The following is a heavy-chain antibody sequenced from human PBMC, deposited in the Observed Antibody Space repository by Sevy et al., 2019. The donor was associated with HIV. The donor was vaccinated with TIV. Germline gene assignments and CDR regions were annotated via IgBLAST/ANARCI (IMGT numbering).Heavy chain of an antibody. D-gene: IGHD3-10*01. CDR3: ARKESDYYGSGSYQINWYFDL. J-gene: IGHJ2*01. Sequence: QSQTLSLTCAVSGYSISSGYYWGWIRQPPGKGLEWIGSIYHSGSTYYNPSLKSRVTISVDTSKNQFSLKLSSVTAADTAVYYCARKESDYYGSGSYQINWYFDLWGRGTLVTVSS. CDR1: GYSISSGYY. CDR2: IYHSGST. V-gene: IGHV4-38-2*01.